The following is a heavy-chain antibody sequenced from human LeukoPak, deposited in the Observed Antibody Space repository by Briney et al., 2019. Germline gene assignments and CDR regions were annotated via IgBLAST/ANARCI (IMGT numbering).Heavy chain of an antibody. V-gene: IGHV1-8*01. Sequence: ASVKVSCKASGYTFTSYDINWVRQATGRGLEWMGWMNPNSGNTGYAQKFQGRVTMTRNTSISTAYMELSSLRSEDTAVYYCARGQWELPYYFDYWGQGTLVTVSS. CDR3: ARGQWELPYYFDY. CDR2: MNPNSGNT. D-gene: IGHD1-26*01. J-gene: IGHJ4*02. CDR1: GYTFTSYD.